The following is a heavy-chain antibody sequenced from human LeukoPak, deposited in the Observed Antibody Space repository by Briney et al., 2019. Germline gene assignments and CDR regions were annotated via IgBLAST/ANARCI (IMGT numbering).Heavy chain of an antibody. D-gene: IGHD6-19*01. J-gene: IGHJ4*02. V-gene: IGHV1-2*06. CDR3: ARKVAVAGKGGFDY. CDR1: GYTFTGYD. CDR2: INPNSGGT. Sequence: ASVKVSCKASGYTFTGYDMHWVRQAPGQGLEWMGRINPNSGGTNYAQKFQGRVTMTRDTSISTAYMELSRLRSDDTAVYYCARKVAVAGKGGFDYWGQGTLVTVSS.